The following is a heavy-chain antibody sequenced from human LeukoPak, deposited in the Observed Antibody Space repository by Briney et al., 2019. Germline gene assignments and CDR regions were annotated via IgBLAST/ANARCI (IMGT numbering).Heavy chain of an antibody. CDR3: ARRDYAAWFDP. CDR2: VYYSGSI. J-gene: IGHJ5*02. Sequence: SETLSLTCSVSGDSITSGAYYWAWLRQPPGKRLEWIGSVYYSGSIKYNPSLKGRVSISRDMSKNQFSLNLNSVNATDTAVYYCARRDYAAWFDPWGQGTLVTVSS. CDR1: GDSITSGAYY. V-gene: IGHV4-39*07. D-gene: IGHD4/OR15-4a*01.